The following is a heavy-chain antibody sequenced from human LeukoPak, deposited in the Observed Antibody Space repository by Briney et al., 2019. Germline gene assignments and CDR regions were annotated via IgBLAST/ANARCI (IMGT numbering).Heavy chain of an antibody. Sequence: GGSLRLSCVASQFRFPLSHYGMHGARQAPGRGLECGADIWSVGTHQHYAGSVRGRFYLPRDNSQNTVYFQMTSLRVEDPAVYFFAKAAQRGFDYRNSLEYWGQGTLVTVSS. CDR1: QFRFPLSHYG. J-gene: IGHJ4*02. CDR2: IWSVGTHQ. CDR3: AKAAQRGFDYRNSLEY. D-gene: IGHD4-11*01. V-gene: IGHV3-33*06.